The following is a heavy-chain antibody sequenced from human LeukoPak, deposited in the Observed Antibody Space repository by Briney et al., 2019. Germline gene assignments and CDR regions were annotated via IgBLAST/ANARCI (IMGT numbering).Heavy chain of an antibody. V-gene: IGHV4-31*03. CDR2: IYYSGST. D-gene: IGHD7-27*01. CDR1: GGSISSGGYY. Sequence: PSETLSLTCTVSGGSISSGGYYWSWIRQHPGKGLEWIGYIYYSGSTYYNPSLKSRVTISVDTSKNQFSLKLSSVTAADTAVYYCARFSMRLTGAVDYWGQGTLVTVSS. J-gene: IGHJ4*02. CDR3: ARFSMRLTGAVDY.